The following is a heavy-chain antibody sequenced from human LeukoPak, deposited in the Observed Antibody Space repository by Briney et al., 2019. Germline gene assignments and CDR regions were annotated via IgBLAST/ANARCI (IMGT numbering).Heavy chain of an antibody. CDR1: GYTFNNYA. CDR2: ISGDGVSP. CDR3: AKDLWELVVMTLFDY. D-gene: IGHD3-22*01. Sequence: GGSLRLSCSASGYTFNNYALTWVRQTPGKGLECVSAISGDGVSPYYADSVRGRFTISRDNSKNTLYLQMNSLRAEDTAVYYCAKDLWELVVMTLFDYWGQGTLVTVSS. V-gene: IGHV3-23*01. J-gene: IGHJ4*02.